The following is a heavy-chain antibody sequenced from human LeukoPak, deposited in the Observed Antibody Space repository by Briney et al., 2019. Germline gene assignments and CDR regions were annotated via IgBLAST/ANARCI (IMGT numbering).Heavy chain of an antibody. CDR3: TTGNWGPY. CDR1: GFTFSSYA. Sequence: GGSLRLSCAASGFTFSSYAMSWVRQAPGKGLEWVGRIKSKIDGGTTDFGAPVKGRFGISRDDSENTMYLHMNSLRTEDTAVYYCTTGNWGPYWGQGTLVTVSS. CDR2: IKSKIDGGTT. J-gene: IGHJ4*02. V-gene: IGHV3-15*01. D-gene: IGHD7-27*01.